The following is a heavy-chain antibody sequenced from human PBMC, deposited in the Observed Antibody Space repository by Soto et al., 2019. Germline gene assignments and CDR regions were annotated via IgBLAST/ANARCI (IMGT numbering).Heavy chain of an antibody. D-gene: IGHD5-18*01. J-gene: IGHJ4*02. CDR3: ARDLSGYGYDY. CDR1: GFTFSSYA. V-gene: IGHV3-30*04. Sequence: QVQLVESGGGVVQPGRSLKLSWSDSGFTFSSYAMHWVRQAPGKGLEWVAIISYDGSIKYYADSVKGRFTISRDNSKNTLYLQMNSLRAEDTAVYYCARDLSGYGYDYWGQGTLVTVSS. CDR2: ISYDGSIK.